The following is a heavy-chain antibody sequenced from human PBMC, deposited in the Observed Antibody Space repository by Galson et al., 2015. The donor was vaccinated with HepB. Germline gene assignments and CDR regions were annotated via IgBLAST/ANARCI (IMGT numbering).Heavy chain of an antibody. CDR3: ARRGDILTGYKNYYYMDV. D-gene: IGHD3-9*01. CDR1: GGTFSSYA. J-gene: IGHJ6*03. CDR2: IIPILGIA. V-gene: IGHV1-69*10. Sequence: SVKVSCKASGGTFSSYAISWVRQAPGQGLEWMGGIIPILGIANYAQKFQGRVTITADKSTSTAYMELSSLRSEDTAVYYCARRGDILTGYKNYYYMDVWGKGTTVTVSS.